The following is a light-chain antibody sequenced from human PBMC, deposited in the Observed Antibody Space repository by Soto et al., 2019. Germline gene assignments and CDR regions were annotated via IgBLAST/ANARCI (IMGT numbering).Light chain of an antibody. CDR2: AVS. CDR3: ISYTDRQSYL. Sequence: QSVLAQPASVSGSPGQSITISCSGTSSDIGSYNHVAWYQQFPGKSPKLIIYAVSDRPSGVSDRFSGSKSGISASLTISGLQTEDEAAYYCISYTDRQSYLLGNGTKLTV. V-gene: IGLV2-14*01. J-gene: IGLJ1*01. CDR1: SSDIGSYNH.